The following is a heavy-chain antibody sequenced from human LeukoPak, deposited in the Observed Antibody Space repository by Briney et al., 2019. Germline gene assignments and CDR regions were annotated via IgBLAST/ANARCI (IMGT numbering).Heavy chain of an antibody. V-gene: IGHV1-18*01. CDR2: ISAYNGNT. CDR3: AREKSRTTATTTMTTVTTRWFAP. D-gene: IGHD4-17*01. Sequence: ASVKVSCKASGYTFTSYGISWVRQAPGQGLEWMGWISAYNGNTNYAQKLQGRGTMTTDTSTSTAYMELRSMRSDDTAVYYCAREKSRTTATTTMTTVTTRWFAPWGQGNLVTVPS. J-gene: IGHJ5*02. CDR1: GYTFTSYG.